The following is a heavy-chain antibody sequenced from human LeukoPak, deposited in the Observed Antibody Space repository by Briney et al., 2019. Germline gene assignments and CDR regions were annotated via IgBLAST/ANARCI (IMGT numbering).Heavy chain of an antibody. CDR1: GFTFGDYA. V-gene: IGHV3-49*03. CDR3: TRSWFGELSRYFDY. J-gene: IGHJ4*02. CDR2: IRSKAYGGTT. Sequence: GGSLRLSCTASGFTFGDYAMSWFRQAPGKGLEWVGFIRSKAYGGTTEYAASVKGRFTISRDDPKSIAYLQMNSLKTEDTAVYYCTRSWFGELSRYFDYWGQGTLVTVSS. D-gene: IGHD3-10*01.